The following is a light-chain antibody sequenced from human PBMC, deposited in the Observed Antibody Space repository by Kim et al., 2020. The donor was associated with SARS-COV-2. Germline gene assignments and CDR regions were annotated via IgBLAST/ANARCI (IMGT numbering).Light chain of an antibody. CDR2: KAS. CDR1: QSISSW. V-gene: IGKV1-5*03. CDR3: QQYNSNSAIT. J-gene: IGKJ5*01. Sequence: SVGDRVTITFRASQSISSWLAWYHQKPRKAPKLLIYKASNLESGVPSRFSGSGSGTDFTLTISSLQPDDFATYYCQQYNSNSAITFGQGTRLEIK.